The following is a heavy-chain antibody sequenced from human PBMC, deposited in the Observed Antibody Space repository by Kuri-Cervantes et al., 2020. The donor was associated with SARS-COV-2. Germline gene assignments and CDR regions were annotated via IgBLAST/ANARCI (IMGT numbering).Heavy chain of an antibody. D-gene: IGHD4-23*01. Sequence: GGSLRLSCAASGFPFSNYAMTWVRQAPGKGLEWVSTLTSYHNAYYADSVKGRFTISRDNSKNTLYLQMNSLRAEDTAVYYCAKGRATVVTRAFDIWGQGTMVTVSS. CDR1: GFPFSNYA. J-gene: IGHJ3*02. CDR2: LTSYHNA. CDR3: AKGRATVVTRAFDI. V-gene: IGHV3-23*01.